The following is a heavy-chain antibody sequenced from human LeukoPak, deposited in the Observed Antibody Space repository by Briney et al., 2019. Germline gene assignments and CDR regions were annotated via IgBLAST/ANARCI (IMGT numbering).Heavy chain of an antibody. CDR3: AREPLALRSIAARPGYWFDP. D-gene: IGHD6-6*01. J-gene: IGHJ5*02. V-gene: IGHV1-2*02. Sequence: SVKVSCKASGYTFTGYYMHWVRQAPGQGLEWMGWINPNSGGTNYAQKFQGRVTMTRDMSISTAYMELSRLRSDDTAVYYCAREPLALRSIAARPGYWFDPWGQGTLVTVSS. CDR2: INPNSGGT. CDR1: GYTFTGYY.